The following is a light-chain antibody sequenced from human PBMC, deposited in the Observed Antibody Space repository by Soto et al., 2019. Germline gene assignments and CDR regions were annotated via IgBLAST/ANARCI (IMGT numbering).Light chain of an antibody. CDR2: DVS. Sequence: QSALTQPRSVSGSPGQSVTISCTGTSSDVGGFNYVYWYQQHPGKAPKLMIYDVSERPSGVPDRFSGSKSGNTASLTISGLQAEDEADYYCCSYAGTYTEVFGAGTKLTVL. V-gene: IGLV2-11*01. CDR3: CSYAGTYTEV. J-gene: IGLJ1*01. CDR1: SSDVGGFNY.